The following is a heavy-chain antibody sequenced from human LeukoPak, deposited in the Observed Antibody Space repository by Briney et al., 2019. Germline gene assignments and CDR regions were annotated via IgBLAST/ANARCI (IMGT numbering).Heavy chain of an antibody. CDR3: ARESEHSVSQVDFDL. Sequence: GGSLRLSCAVSGFTFSNYNMNWVRQAPGKGLEWVSSISSSVIYIYYADSVKGRFTISRDNAKNSLYLQMNSLRGEDTAVYYCARESEHSVSQVDFDLWGQGTMVTVSS. J-gene: IGHJ3*01. CDR1: GFTFSNYN. D-gene: IGHD2-15*01. V-gene: IGHV3-21*01. CDR2: ISSSVIYI.